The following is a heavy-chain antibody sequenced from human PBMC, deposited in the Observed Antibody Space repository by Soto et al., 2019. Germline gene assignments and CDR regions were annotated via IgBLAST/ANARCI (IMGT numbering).Heavy chain of an antibody. V-gene: IGHV1-69*13. CDR3: ARGLMTTPVSYYYYYGMEV. D-gene: IGHD4-17*01. Sequence: SVKVSCKASGGTFSSYAISWVRQAPGQGLEWMGGIIPIFGTANYAQKFQGRVTITADESTSTAYMELSSLRSEDTAVYYCARGLMTTPVSYYYYYGMEVWGQGTTVTVSS. J-gene: IGHJ6*02. CDR1: GGTFSSYA. CDR2: IIPIFGTA.